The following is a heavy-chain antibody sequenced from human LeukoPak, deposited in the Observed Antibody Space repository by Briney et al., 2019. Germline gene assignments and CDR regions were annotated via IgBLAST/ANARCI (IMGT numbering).Heavy chain of an antibody. V-gene: IGHV4-39*01. J-gene: IGHJ6*03. CDR3: ARFVSPFSYMDV. CDR1: GGSTFSSSYF. Sequence: SETLSLTCTVSGGSTFSSSYFWGWIRQPPGKGLDWIGHIYYSGRTYYNPSLRNRVTISVDTSRNQFSLKLRSVTAADTSVYYCARFVSPFSYMDVWGEGTTVTVSS. CDR2: IYYSGRT. D-gene: IGHD5/OR15-5a*01.